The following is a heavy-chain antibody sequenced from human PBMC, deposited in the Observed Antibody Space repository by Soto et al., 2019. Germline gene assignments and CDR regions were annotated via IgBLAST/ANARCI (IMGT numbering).Heavy chain of an antibody. D-gene: IGHD6-19*01. J-gene: IGHJ6*02. Sequence: PGVSLKLSCKDSGYSFTTYWITWVRPVPGKGLEWMGRIDPSDSYTNYSPSFQGHVTISADKSISTAYLQWSSLKASDTAMYYCARQKAGVAMAMDVWGQGTTVTVSS. CDR3: ARQKAGVAMAMDV. V-gene: IGHV5-10-1*01. CDR1: GYSFTTYW. CDR2: IDPSDSYT.